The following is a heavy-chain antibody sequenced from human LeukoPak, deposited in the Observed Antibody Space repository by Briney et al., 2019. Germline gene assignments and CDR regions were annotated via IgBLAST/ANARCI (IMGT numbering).Heavy chain of an antibody. D-gene: IGHD6-19*01. CDR1: GFNFRDHW. Sequence: GGSLGLSCAVSGFNFRDHWMDWVRQAPGKGLQWVGHIKNDGSETYYLDSLKGRFSISRDNTNNALYLQMNSLRVEDTAVYYCVKNDGWFHLAQWGQGTLVTVSS. CDR2: IKNDGSET. V-gene: IGHV3-7*03. J-gene: IGHJ4*02. CDR3: VKNDGWFHLAQ.